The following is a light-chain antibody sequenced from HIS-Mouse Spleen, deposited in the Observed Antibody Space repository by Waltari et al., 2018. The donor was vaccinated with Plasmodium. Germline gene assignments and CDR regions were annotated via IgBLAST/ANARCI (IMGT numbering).Light chain of an antibody. V-gene: IGKV1-39*01. CDR2: AAS. CDR1: QSVSSY. J-gene: IGKJ2*01. Sequence: TQSPATLSLSPGERATLSCRASQSVSSYLAWYQQKPGKAPKLLIYAASSLQSGVPSRFSGSGSGTDFTLTISSLQPEDFATYYCQQSHTFGQGTKLEIK. CDR3: QQSHT.